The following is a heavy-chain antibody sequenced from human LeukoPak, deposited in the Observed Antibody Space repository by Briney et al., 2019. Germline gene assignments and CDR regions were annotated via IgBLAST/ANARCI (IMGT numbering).Heavy chain of an antibody. CDR2: IYSGGDT. Sequence: GGSLRLSCAASGFTVSGNYMGWVRQAPGKGLEWVSIIYSGGDTYYADSVRGRFTISRDNSKNTLYLQMNSLRAEDTAVYYCARGVAGTDYFDYWGQGTLVTVSS. CDR1: GFTVSGNY. CDR3: ARGVAGTDYFDY. J-gene: IGHJ4*02. D-gene: IGHD6-19*01. V-gene: IGHV3-66*01.